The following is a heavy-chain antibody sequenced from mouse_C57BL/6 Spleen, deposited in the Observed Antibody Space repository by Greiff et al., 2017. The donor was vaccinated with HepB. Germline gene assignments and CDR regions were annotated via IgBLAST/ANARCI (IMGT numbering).Heavy chain of an antibody. Sequence: EVQLQQSGPELVKPGASVKISCKASGYTFTDYYMNWVKQSHGKSLEWIGDINPNNGGTSYNQKFKGKATLTVDKSSSTAYMELRSLTSDDSAVYYCARWAMDYWGQGTSVTVSS. CDR2: INPNNGGT. CDR1: GYTFTDYY. CDR3: ARWAMDY. V-gene: IGHV1-26*01. J-gene: IGHJ4*01.